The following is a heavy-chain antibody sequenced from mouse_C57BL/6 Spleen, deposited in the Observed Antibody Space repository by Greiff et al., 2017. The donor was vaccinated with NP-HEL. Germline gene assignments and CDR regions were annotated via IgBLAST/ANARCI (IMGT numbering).Heavy chain of an antibody. V-gene: IGHV1-82*01. CDR3: SRYEYDDSARDY. J-gene: IGHJ4*01. CDR2: IYPGDGDT. CDR1: GYAFSSSW. Sequence: QVQLKESGPELVKPGASVKISCKASGYAFSSSWMNWVKQRPGKGLEWIGRIYPGDGDTNYNGKFKGKATLTADKSSSTAYMQLSSLTSEDSAVYFCSRYEYDDSARDYWGQGTSVTVSA. D-gene: IGHD2-4*01.